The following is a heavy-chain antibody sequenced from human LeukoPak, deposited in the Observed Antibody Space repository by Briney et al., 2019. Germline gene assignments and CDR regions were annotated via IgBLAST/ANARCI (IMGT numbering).Heavy chain of an antibody. D-gene: IGHD6-13*01. CDR2: IYHSGST. Sequence: PSETLSLTCTVSGYSISSGYYWGWIRQPPGKGLEWIGSIYHSGSTYYNPSLKSRVTISVDTSKNQFSLKPSSVTAADTAVYYCARHGVPYSSSWYDYWGQGTLVTVSS. V-gene: IGHV4-38-2*02. J-gene: IGHJ4*02. CDR1: GYSISSGYY. CDR3: ARHGVPYSSSWYDY.